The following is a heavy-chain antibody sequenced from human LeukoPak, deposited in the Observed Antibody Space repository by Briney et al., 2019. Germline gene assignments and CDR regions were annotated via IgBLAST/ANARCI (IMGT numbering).Heavy chain of an antibody. J-gene: IGHJ5*02. CDR1: GYTFTGYY. V-gene: IGHV1-2*02. CDR3: ARERLQFRDWFDP. Sequence: ASVKVSCKASGYTFTGYYMRWVRQAPGQGLEWMGWINPNSGGTNYAQKFQGRVTMTRDTSISTAYMELSRLRSDDTAVYYCARERLQFRDWFDPWGQGTLVTVSS. CDR2: INPNSGGT. D-gene: IGHD4-11*01.